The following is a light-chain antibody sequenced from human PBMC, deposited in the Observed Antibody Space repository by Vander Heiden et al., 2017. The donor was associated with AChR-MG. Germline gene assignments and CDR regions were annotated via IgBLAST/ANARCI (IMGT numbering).Light chain of an antibody. CDR3: QQTHSFPRT. Sequence: DIHMTQSPPSLSASVGDRVTITCRASLDISRWLAWYQQKPGKAPKLLIYLASNLQTGVPSRFSGSGSGTDFSLTISSLQSEDFATYYCQQTHSFPRTFGLGTKVEIK. CDR1: LDISRW. V-gene: IGKV1-12*01. CDR2: LAS. J-gene: IGKJ1*01.